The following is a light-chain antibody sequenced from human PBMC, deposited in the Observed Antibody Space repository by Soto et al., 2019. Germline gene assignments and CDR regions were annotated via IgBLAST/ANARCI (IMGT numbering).Light chain of an antibody. V-gene: IGKV2-28*01. Sequence: DIVMTQSPISLPVTPGEPASISCRSSQSLLHSNGNNYLSWYLQKPGQSPQLLIYLGSNRASWVPDRFSGNGSGTDFTLTISRVEADDVGVYYCLQFVPIPVTFGQGTRLEIK. CDR1: QSLLHSNGNNY. J-gene: IGKJ5*01. CDR3: LQFVPIPVT. CDR2: LGS.